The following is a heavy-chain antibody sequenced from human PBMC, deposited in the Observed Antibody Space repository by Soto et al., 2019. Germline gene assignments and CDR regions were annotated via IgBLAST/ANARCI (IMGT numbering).Heavy chain of an antibody. CDR1: GFTFSTYT. CDR2: ISSGSSYI. V-gene: IGHV3-21*01. CDR3: ARGVYYFVY. Sequence: GSLRLSCAASGFTFSTYTLNWVRQAPGKGLEWVSSISSGSSYIYYAGSVKGRFTISRDNAKNSLYLQMNSLRAEDTAVYYCARGVYYFVYWGQGTLVTVS. J-gene: IGHJ4*02.